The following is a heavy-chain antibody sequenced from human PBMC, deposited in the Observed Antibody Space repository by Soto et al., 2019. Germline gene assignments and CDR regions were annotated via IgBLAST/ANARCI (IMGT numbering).Heavy chain of an antibody. J-gene: IGHJ4*02. CDR3: ERHNMRYSFYYFDY. CDR1: GGSISSSSYY. Sequence: SETLSLTCTVSGGSISSSSYYWGWIRQPPGKGLEWIGSIYYSGSTYYNPSLKSRVTISVDTSKNQFSLKLSSVTAADTAVYYCERHNMRYSFYYFDYWGQGTLVTVSS. D-gene: IGHD5-18*01. CDR2: IYYSGST. V-gene: IGHV4-39*01.